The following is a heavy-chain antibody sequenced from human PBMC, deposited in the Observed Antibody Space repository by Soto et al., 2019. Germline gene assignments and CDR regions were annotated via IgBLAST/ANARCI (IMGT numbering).Heavy chain of an antibody. CDR2: IYYSDST. CDR3: ASHGSGSYH. D-gene: IGHD3-10*01. CDR1: GISLSTYY. V-gene: IGHV4-59*01. Sequence: PSETLSLTCTVSGISLSTYYWTWIRQPPGKGLEWIGYIYYSDSTNYNPSIKSRVTISIDTSKNQFSLKLTSVTAADTAVYYCASHGSGSYHWGQGALVT. J-gene: IGHJ4*02.